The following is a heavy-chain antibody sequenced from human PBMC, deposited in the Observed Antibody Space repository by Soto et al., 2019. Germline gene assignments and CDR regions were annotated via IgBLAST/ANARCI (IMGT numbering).Heavy chain of an antibody. Sequence: QLQLQESGSGLVKPSQTLSLTCAVSGGSISSGGYSWSWIRQPPGKGLEWIGYVYHSGNPYYNPSLKGRVTISLDRSKNQFSLELGSVTAEDTAVYYCARLALVTRIFDYWGQGTLVTVSS. V-gene: IGHV4-30-2*01. J-gene: IGHJ4*02. CDR2: VYHSGNP. D-gene: IGHD2-21*02. CDR3: ARLALVTRIFDY. CDR1: GGSISSGGYS.